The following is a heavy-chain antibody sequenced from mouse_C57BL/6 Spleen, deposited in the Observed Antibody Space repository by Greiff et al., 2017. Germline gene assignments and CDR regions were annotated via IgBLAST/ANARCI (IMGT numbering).Heavy chain of an antibody. CDR1: GFTFRSYA. Sequence: EVKLVESGGGLVKPGGSLKLSCAASGFTFRSYAMSWVRQTPEKRLEWVATISDGGSYTYYPDNVKGRFTISRDNAKNNLYLQMSHLKSEDTAMYYCARVLLTGSALFAYWGQGTLVTVSA. CDR2: ISDGGSYT. V-gene: IGHV5-4*03. J-gene: IGHJ3*01. D-gene: IGHD4-1*01. CDR3: ARVLLTGSALFAY.